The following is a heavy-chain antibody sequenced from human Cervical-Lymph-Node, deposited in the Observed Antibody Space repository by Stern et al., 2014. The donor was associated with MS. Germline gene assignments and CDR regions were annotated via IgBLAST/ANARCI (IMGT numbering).Heavy chain of an antibody. D-gene: IGHD3-22*01. Sequence: EVQLVESGAEVKKPGESLKIACKGSGYSFSSYWIAWVRQMPGKGLEWMGMIFPSDSETRYGPSFAGPVTISVDKSTSTAYLHWSSLKASDTARYYCGREVALTAGLLGFWGQGTQVIVS. CDR2: IFPSDSET. V-gene: IGHV5-51*01. CDR1: GYSFSSYW. CDR3: GREVALTAGLLGF. J-gene: IGHJ4*02.